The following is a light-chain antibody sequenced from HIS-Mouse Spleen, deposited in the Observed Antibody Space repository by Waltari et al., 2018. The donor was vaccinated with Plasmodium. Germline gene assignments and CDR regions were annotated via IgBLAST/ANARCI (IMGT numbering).Light chain of an antibody. Sequence: QSVLTQPPSVSGAPGQRVTISCTGSSSNIGAGYDVHWYQQLPGTVPKHRIYGNSNRPSGVPDRFSGSKSGTSASLAITGLQAEDEADYYCQSYDSSLSGWVFGGGTKLTVL. CDR1: SSNIGAGYD. V-gene: IGLV1-40*01. J-gene: IGLJ3*02. CDR2: GNS. CDR3: QSYDSSLSGWV.